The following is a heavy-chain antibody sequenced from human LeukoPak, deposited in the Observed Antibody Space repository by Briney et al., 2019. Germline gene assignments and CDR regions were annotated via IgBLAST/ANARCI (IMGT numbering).Heavy chain of an antibody. V-gene: IGHV3-23*01. J-gene: IGHJ4*02. Sequence: GGSLRLSCTASGFTFSSYAMNWVRQAPGKGLEWVSGIGAGGTFTYYADSVKGRFTISRDNSRNTLYLQMNSLRAEDTAVYYCARTLGTVTVTGDYWGQGTLVTVSS. CDR1: GFTFSSYA. CDR3: ARTLGTVTVTGDY. CDR2: IGAGGTFT. D-gene: IGHD4-17*01.